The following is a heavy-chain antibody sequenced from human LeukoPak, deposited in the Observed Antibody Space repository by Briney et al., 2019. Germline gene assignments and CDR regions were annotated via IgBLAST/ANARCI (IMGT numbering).Heavy chain of an antibody. CDR1: GFTVSNNY. V-gene: IGHV3-53*01. CDR3: VRNSGKLGA. J-gene: IGHJ5*02. CDR2: IYSGGST. Sequence: GGSLRLSCAASGFTVSNNYMSWVRRAAGKRLEWVALIYSGGSTYYADSVKGRFTISRDNSKNTLHLQMNSLRAEDTAVYYCVRNSGKLGAWGQGTLVTVSS. D-gene: IGHD3-10*01.